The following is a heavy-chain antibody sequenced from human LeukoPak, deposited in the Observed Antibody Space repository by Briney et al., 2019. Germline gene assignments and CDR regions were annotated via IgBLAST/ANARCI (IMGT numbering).Heavy chain of an antibody. D-gene: IGHD6-6*01. J-gene: IGHJ5*02. CDR3: AHRHIGDRPFDP. CDR1: GFSLSTSEMG. Sequence: SGPTLVNPTQTLTLICTFSGFSLSTSEMGVSCIRQPPGKALEWLALIFWTDEKHYSPSLKSRLTITKDTSKNQVVLTMTNMDPVDTATYYCAHRHIGDRPFDPWGQGTLVTVSS. V-gene: IGHV2-5*01. CDR2: IFWTDEK.